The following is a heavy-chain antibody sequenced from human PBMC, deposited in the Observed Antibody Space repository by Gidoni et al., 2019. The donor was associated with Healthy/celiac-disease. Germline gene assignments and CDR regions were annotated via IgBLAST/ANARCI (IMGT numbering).Heavy chain of an antibody. V-gene: IGHV1-24*01. CDR2: FDPEDGET. Sequence: QVQLVQSGAEVTKPGASVKVSCKVSGDTITELSMHWVRQAPGKGLEWMGGFDPEDGETIYAQKFQGRVTITEDTSTDTAYMELSSLRSEDTAVYYCATLKAVTVDAFDIWGQGTMVTVSS. CDR1: GDTITELS. J-gene: IGHJ3*02. D-gene: IGHD4-17*01. CDR3: ATLKAVTVDAFDI.